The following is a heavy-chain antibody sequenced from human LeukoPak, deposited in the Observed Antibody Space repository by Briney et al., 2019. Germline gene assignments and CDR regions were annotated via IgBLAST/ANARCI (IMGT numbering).Heavy chain of an antibody. CDR1: SGSISSSSHY. CDR2: ISESGTT. V-gene: IGHV4-39*01. CDR3: ARYSGSYFDY. Sequence: SETLSLTCTVSSGSISSSSHYWAWIRQPPGKGLEWLATISESGTTYYNPSLKSRVTISVDTSKNQFSLKLGSVTAADTAVFYCARYSGSYFDYWGQGTLVTVSS. J-gene: IGHJ4*02. D-gene: IGHD3-10*01.